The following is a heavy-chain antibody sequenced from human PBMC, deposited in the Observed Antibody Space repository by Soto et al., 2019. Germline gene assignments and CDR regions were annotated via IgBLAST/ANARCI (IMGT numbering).Heavy chain of an antibody. CDR1: GYTFTSHT. CDR3: AREVRLAWRGAFDL. V-gene: IGHV1-3*05. Sequence: QVQLVQSGAEEEKPGASVKVSCRASGYTFTSHTMHWVRQAPGQRLEWMGCIDAGNGNTKYSQQCQGRVTITRDTSASTMYMELSSLRSEDTAVYYCAREVRLAWRGAFDLWGPGTMVTVSS. CDR2: IDAGNGNT. D-gene: IGHD3-10*01. J-gene: IGHJ3*01.